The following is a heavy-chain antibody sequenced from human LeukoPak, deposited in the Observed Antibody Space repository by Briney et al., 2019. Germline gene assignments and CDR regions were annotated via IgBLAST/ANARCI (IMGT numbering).Heavy chain of an antibody. Sequence: GGSLRLSCAVSGFTFSRYDMHWVRQAPGKGLEWVAVISYDGSNKYYADSVKGRFTISRDNSKNTLYLQMNSLRAEDTAVYYCARGGYSGYDYSPLYFYQMDVWGKGTTVTVSS. V-gene: IGHV3-30*04. CDR3: ARGGYSGYDYSPLYFYQMDV. D-gene: IGHD5-12*01. J-gene: IGHJ6*03. CDR2: ISYDGSNK. CDR1: GFTFSRYD.